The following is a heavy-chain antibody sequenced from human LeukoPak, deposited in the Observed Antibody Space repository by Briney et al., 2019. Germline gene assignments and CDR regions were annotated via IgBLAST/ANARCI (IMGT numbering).Heavy chain of an antibody. J-gene: IGHJ4*02. D-gene: IGHD3-22*01. CDR1: GYTFTSYG. Sequence: GASVKVSCTASGYTFTSYGISWVRQAPGQGLEWMGWISAYNGNTNYAQKLQGRVTMTTDTSTSTAYMELRSLRSDDTAVYYCARDFIPYDSSGYYFAYWGQGTLVTVSS. CDR3: ARDFIPYDSSGYYFAY. V-gene: IGHV1-18*01. CDR2: ISAYNGNT.